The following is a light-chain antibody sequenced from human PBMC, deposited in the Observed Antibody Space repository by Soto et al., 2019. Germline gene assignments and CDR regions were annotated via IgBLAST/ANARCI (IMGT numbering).Light chain of an antibody. V-gene: IGLV2-14*01. CDR2: DVN. Sequence: QSALTQPASVSGSPGQSITLSCTGTSSDIGGYDYVSWYQRHPGKAPKLIIYDVNNRPSGVCNRFTGSKSGNTASLPISGLQADDEADYYCTSYASGSSHVVFGGGTKLTVL. J-gene: IGLJ2*01. CDR3: TSYASGSSHVV. CDR1: SSDIGGYDY.